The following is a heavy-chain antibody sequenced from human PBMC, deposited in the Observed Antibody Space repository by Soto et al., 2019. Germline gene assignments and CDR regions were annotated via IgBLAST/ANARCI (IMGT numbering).Heavy chain of an antibody. V-gene: IGHV3-30*18. J-gene: IGHJ4*02. D-gene: IGHD3-10*02. CDR1: GFNFDSYG. CDR2: ISYDGSHK. Sequence: HVQLVESGGGVVQPGRSLRLSCAVSGFNFDSYGMHWVRQAPGKGLEWVAVISYDGSHKASADSVKGRFAISRDNSKNILFLQMNSLRVEDTAVYYCAKDLVQTRSWPAKWGKGTMVTVSS. CDR3: AKDLVQTRSWPAK.